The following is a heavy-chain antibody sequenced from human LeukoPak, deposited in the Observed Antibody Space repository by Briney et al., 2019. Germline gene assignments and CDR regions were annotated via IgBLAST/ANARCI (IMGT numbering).Heavy chain of an antibody. CDR1: GFTLHGSW. CDR2: MDRSGTHK. CDR3: AIGASDNK. Sequence: PGGSLRLSCAAPGFTLHGSWMNWVRQVPGKGLEWVANMDRSGTHKRYVDSVRGRFTISKDNSGTSFYLEMSSLTVDDTAISYCAIGASDNKWGQRTLVTVSS. J-gene: IGHJ4*02. V-gene: IGHV3-7*01. D-gene: IGHD3-10*01.